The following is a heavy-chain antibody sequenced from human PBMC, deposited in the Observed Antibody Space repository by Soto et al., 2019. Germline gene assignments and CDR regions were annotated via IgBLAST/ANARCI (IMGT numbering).Heavy chain of an antibody. D-gene: IGHD6-6*01. J-gene: IGHJ6*02. CDR1: GGTFSSYA. Sequence: QVQLVQSGAEVKKPGSSVKVSCKASGGTFSSYAISWVRQAPGQGLEWMGGIIPIFGTANYAQKFQGRVTITADESTSTAYMELSSLRSEDTAVYYCAREGSSFNYYYYGMDVWCQGTTVTVSS. CDR2: IIPIFGTA. CDR3: AREGSSFNYYYYGMDV. V-gene: IGHV1-69*01.